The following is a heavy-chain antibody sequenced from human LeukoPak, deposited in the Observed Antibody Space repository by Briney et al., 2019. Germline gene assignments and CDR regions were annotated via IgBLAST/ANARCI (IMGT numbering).Heavy chain of an antibody. CDR3: ARDPPTYDFWSGFAADNWFDP. Sequence: GGSLRLSCAASGFTFSSYWMSWVRQASGKGLEWLANIKQDGSEKYYVDSVKGRFTISRDNAKNSLCLQMNSLRAEDTAVYYCARDPPTYDFWSGFAADNWFDPWGQGTLVTVSS. V-gene: IGHV3-7*01. CDR1: GFTFSSYW. D-gene: IGHD3-3*01. J-gene: IGHJ5*02. CDR2: IKQDGSEK.